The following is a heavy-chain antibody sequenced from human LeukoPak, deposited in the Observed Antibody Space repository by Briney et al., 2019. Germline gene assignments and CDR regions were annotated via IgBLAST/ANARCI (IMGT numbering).Heavy chain of an antibody. CDR1: GFTFRSYA. CDR2: ISYDASNK. D-gene: IGHD3-22*01. Sequence: AGGSLRLSCAASGFTFRSYAVHWVRQAPGKGLVWVAGISYDASNKYYADSVKGRFTISRDNSKNTLSLQMNSLRAEDTAVYYCARDPYDSSGYPMGYWCQGTLVTVSS. CDR3: ARDPYDSSGYPMGY. V-gene: IGHV3-30-3*01. J-gene: IGHJ4*02.